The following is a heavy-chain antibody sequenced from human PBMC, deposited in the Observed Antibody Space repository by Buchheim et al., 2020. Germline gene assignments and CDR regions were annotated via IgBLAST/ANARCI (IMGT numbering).Heavy chain of an antibody. Sequence: QVQLVQSGAEVKKPGASVKVSCKASGYTFTSYDINWVRQAPGQGLEWMGWMKPNSGNTGYAQRFQGRVTMTRDTSTSTAYMELSRLRSDDTAVYYCASGRSYYDSSGPQDYWGQGTL. J-gene: IGHJ4*02. CDR2: MKPNSGNT. CDR3: ASGRSYYDSSGPQDY. CDR1: GYTFTSYD. V-gene: IGHV1-8*01. D-gene: IGHD3-22*01.